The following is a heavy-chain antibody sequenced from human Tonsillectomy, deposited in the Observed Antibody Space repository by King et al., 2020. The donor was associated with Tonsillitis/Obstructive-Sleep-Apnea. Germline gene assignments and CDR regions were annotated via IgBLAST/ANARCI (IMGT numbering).Heavy chain of an antibody. CDR2: IYYDGTT. D-gene: IGHD6-6*01. CDR3: ARHSRDSSWGDYFYYMDV. V-gene: IGHV4-39*01. Sequence: QLQESGPGLVKPSETLSLTCTVSGGSVSSSDYYWGWIRQPPGQGLEWIGTIYYDGTTYYNPPLKSRVTISVAPSKNQFSLNLNSLTAADTAVYYCARHSRDSSWGDYFYYMDVWGKGTTVTVSS. J-gene: IGHJ6*03. CDR1: GGSVSSSDYY.